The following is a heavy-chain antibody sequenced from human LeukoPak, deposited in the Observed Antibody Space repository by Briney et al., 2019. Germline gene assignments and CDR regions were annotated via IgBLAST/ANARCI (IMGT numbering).Heavy chain of an antibody. V-gene: IGHV3-74*01. CDR2: IKTDGGIT. CDR3: ARDGKDDNS. J-gene: IGHJ4*02. CDR1: GFSFSVYW. Sequence: GGSLRLSCAASGFSFSVYWMHWVRQAPGKGPVWVSRIKTDGGITDYADFVKGRFTISRDNAKNTLYLQRNSLRAEDTAVYYCARDGKDDNSWGQGTLVTVSS. D-gene: IGHD2/OR15-2a*01.